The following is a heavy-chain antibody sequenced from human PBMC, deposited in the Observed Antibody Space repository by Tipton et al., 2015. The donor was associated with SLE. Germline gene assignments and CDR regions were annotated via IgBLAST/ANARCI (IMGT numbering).Heavy chain of an antibody. Sequence: TLSLTCTVSGGSISSGAYFWNWIRQHPGKGLEWLGYMYNSGSTYYNPSLRSRVTISVDTSKNQFSLKLTSVTVADTAVYYCATTVTTTASYGAFDIWGQGTSVTVSS. CDR2: MYNSGST. D-gene: IGHD4-17*01. CDR1: GGSISSGAYF. J-gene: IGHJ3*02. CDR3: ATTVTTTASYGAFDI. V-gene: IGHV4-31*03.